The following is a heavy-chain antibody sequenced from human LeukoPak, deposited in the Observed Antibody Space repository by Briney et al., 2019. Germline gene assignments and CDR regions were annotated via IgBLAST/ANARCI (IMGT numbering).Heavy chain of an antibody. CDR2: IYYSGST. J-gene: IGHJ4*02. CDR3: ARAGIAVAVSFDY. CDR1: GGSISSYY. Sequence: SETLSLTCTVPGGSISSYYWSWIRQPPGKGLEWIGYIYYSGSTNYNPSLKSRVTISVDTSKNQFSLKLSSVTAADTAVYYCARAGIAVAVSFDYWGQGTLVTVSS. V-gene: IGHV4-59*01. D-gene: IGHD6-19*01.